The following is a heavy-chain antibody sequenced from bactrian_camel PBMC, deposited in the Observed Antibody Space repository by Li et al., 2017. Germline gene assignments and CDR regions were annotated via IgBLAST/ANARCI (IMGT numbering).Heavy chain of an antibody. CDR2: STNDGRT. CDR3: ASDSVRDGEHGSGFGY. D-gene: IGHD1*01. Sequence: HVQLVESGGGLVQPGGSVRLSCAASGLAFSNYDMDWFCQEPGKGLEWVSTSTNDGRTWYPASVKGRFTIDRVNAENTLYLQLNSLKTEVTAMYLCASDSVRDGEHGSGFGYWGQGTQVTVS. J-gene: IGHJ6*01. CDR1: GLAFSNYD. V-gene: IGHV3S9*01.